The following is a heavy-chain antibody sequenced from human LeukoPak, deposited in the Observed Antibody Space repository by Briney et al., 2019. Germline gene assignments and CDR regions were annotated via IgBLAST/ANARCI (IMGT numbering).Heavy chain of an antibody. V-gene: IGHV4-59*08. Sequence: PSETLSLTCTVSGGSISSYYWSWIRQPPGKGLEWIGYIYYSGSTNYNPSLKSRVTISVDTSKNQFSLKLSSMTAADTAVYYCARQNTMMEGNWFDPWGQGTLVTVSS. CDR3: ARQNTMMEGNWFDP. CDR2: IYYSGST. J-gene: IGHJ5*02. CDR1: GGSISSYY. D-gene: IGHD3-22*01.